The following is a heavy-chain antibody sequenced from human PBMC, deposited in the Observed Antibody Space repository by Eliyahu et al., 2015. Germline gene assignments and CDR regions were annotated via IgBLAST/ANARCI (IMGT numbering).Heavy chain of an antibody. J-gene: IGHJ6*02. Sequence: QVQLVESGGGVVQPGRSLRLSCAVSGLTFRSYGMSWVRQAPGKGLEWVALISYDGTKTYYEDSVKGRFTISRDNSKTTLYLQMNSLRGEDTAIYYCAKDIAISTRDYYYGLDVWGQGTTVTVSS. CDR3: AKDIAISTRDYYYGLDV. V-gene: IGHV3-30*18. D-gene: IGHD2-21*01. CDR2: ISYDGTKT. CDR1: GLTFRSYG.